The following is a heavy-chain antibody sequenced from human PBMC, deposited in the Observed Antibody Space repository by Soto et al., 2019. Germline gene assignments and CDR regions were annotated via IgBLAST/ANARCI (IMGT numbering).Heavy chain of an antibody. Sequence: SGPTLVNPTQTLTLTCTFSGFSLSTSGMRVSWIRQPPGKALEWLARIDWDDDKFYSTSLKTRLTISKDTSKNQVVLTMTNMDAVGTATYYCARLLYRTSSFADYAFDIWGQGTMVTVAS. CDR3: ARLLYRTSSFADYAFDI. D-gene: IGHD6-6*01. CDR2: IDWDDDK. J-gene: IGHJ3*02. CDR1: GFSLSTSGMR. V-gene: IGHV2-70*04.